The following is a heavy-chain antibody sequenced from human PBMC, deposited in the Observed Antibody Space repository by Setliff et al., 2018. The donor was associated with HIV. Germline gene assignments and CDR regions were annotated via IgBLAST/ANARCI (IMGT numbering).Heavy chain of an antibody. V-gene: IGHV4-39*07. CDR1: GGSISGSSYY. Sequence: SETLSLTCTVSGGSISGSSYYWGWIRQPPGKGLEWIGSIYYSGSTNYNPSLKSRVTISVDTSKNQFSLKLSSVTAADTAVYYCARGRKRDGYNFYYYYMDVWDKGTTVTVSS. D-gene: IGHD5-12*01. CDR3: ARGRKRDGYNFYYYYMDV. J-gene: IGHJ6*03. CDR2: IYYSGST.